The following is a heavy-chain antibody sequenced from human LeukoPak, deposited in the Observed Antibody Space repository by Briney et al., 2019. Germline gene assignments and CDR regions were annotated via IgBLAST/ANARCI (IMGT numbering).Heavy chain of an antibody. CDR3: ARVYSGSWYWYFDL. D-gene: IGHD6-13*01. V-gene: IGHV4-59*01. CDR2: IYYNGNI. J-gene: IGHJ2*01. Sequence: SETLSLTCTVSGGSISNYYWSWIRQPPGKGLEWIGYIYYNGNINYNPSLKSRVTISVDTSKNQFSLKLSSVTAADTAVYYCARVYSGSWYWYFDLWGRGTLVTVSS. CDR1: GGSISNYY.